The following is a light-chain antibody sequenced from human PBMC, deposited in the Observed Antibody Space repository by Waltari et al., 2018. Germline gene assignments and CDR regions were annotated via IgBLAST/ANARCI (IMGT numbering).Light chain of an antibody. CDR1: SGHSGTA. V-gene: IGLV4-69*01. CDR2: VNSDGSH. J-gene: IGLJ3*02. Sequence: QLVLTQSPSASASLGASVKFTCTLSSGHSGTAIAWHQQQAEKGPRFLMKVNSDGSHRKGDGVPDRVSCSSSGAERYLTISSLQSEDETDYICQLGGHGNWVCGGGTKLTVL. CDR3: QLGGHGNWV.